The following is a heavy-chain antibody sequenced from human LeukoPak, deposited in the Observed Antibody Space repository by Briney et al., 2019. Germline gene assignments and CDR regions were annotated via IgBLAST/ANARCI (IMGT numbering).Heavy chain of an antibody. Sequence: PGGSLRLSCAASGFTFSDYSMNWVRQAPGKGLEWVSSISRSSRHVYYAGSVKGRFTISRDNAKNSLYLQMNSLRAEDMAVYFCVRDLMGSGSTTANLHHWGQGTLVTVSS. CDR3: VRDLMGSGSTTANLHH. V-gene: IGHV3-21*01. J-gene: IGHJ1*01. CDR2: ISRSSRHV. CDR1: GFTFSDYS. D-gene: IGHD1-1*01.